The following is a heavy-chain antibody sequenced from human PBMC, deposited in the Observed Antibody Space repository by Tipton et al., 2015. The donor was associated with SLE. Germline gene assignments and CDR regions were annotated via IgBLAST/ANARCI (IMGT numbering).Heavy chain of an antibody. CDR2: ISGSESGT. Sequence: SLRLSCAASGFNSSNYAMSWVSQAPGKGLEWVSAISGSESGTYYADSVKGRFTISRDKSKNTLYLQMNSLRAEDTAVYYYAKPSGTVTVDYWGQGTLITVSS. V-gene: IGHV3-23*01. CDR3: AKPSGTVTVDY. D-gene: IGHD1-14*01. CDR1: GFNSSNYA. J-gene: IGHJ4*02.